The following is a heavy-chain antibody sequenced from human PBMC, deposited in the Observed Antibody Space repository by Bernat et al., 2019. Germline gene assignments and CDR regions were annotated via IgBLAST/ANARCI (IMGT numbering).Heavy chain of an antibody. V-gene: IGHV3-23*04. CDR3: ARIASDSSYYPQLDD. Sequence: EVLLVESGGGLVQLGGSLRVSCAASGFTFSNYAMSWVRQAPGKGLEWVAGISDGGGWIYYADSVKGRFTISRDNSKNTLDLQMNSLRAEDTAVYYCARIASDSSYYPQLDDWGQGTLLTVSS. CDR1: GFTFSNYA. J-gene: IGHJ4*02. CDR2: ISDGGGWI. D-gene: IGHD3-22*01.